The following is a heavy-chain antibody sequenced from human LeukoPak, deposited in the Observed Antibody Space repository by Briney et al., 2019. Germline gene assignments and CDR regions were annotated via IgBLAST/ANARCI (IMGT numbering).Heavy chain of an antibody. CDR2: ISHDGATT. CDR3: ARARGRWHLLPLDF. CDR1: GFSFSNFA. V-gene: IGHV3-30*04. J-gene: IGHJ4*02. Sequence: GGSLRLSCAASGFSFSNFAIHWVRQAPGKGLEWLAVISHDGATTHYADSVKGRFTISRDNSNNSLSLQMNSLSAEDTAVYYCARARGRWHLLPLDFWGQGSLVTVSS. D-gene: IGHD1-26*01.